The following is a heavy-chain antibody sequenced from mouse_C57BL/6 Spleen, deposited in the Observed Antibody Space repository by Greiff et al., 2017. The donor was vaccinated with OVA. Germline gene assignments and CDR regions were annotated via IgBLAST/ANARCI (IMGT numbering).Heavy chain of an antibody. CDR3: ARGTAHVAWFAY. CDR2: IYPSDSET. J-gene: IGHJ3*01. CDR1: GSTFTRYW. D-gene: IGHD3-2*02. Sequence: VQLQQPGAELVRPGSSVKLSCKASGSTFTRYWMDWVKQRPGQGLEWIGNIYPSDSETHYNQKFKDKATLTVDKSSSTAYMQLISLTSEDSAVYYCARGTAHVAWFAYWGQGTLVTVSA. V-gene: IGHV1-61*01.